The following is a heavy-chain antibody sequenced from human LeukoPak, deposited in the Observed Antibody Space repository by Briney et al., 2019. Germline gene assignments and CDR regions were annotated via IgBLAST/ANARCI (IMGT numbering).Heavy chain of an antibody. CDR1: GXIXSSFG. D-gene: IGHD3-9*01. Sequence: PGGSLRLSCVVSGXIXSSFGMNWVRQAPGKGLEWVSYISTRGGTIYYADSVKGRFTISRDNAKNSLYLQMNSLRAEDTAVYYCAGTDYDILTGYGIDYWGQGTLVTVSS. CDR3: AGTDYDILTGYGIDY. J-gene: IGHJ4*02. V-gene: IGHV3-48*03. CDR2: ISTRGGTI.